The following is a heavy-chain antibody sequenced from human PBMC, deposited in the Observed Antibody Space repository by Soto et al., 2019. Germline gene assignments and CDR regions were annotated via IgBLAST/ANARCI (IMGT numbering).Heavy chain of an antibody. J-gene: IGHJ3*02. CDR3: ASYGGRRRLSGATHI. Sequence: GGSLKLSCAVSRVIVSRDYMSCVRHSPRKRLEWVSVIYRGGNKYYGDSVRGRFTISRDESKNTLYLQMNSLRGEDTAVYYCASYGGRRRLSGATHICGTGTM. CDR2: IYRGGNK. CDR1: RVIVSRDY. D-gene: IGHD1-26*01. V-gene: IGHV3-53*01.